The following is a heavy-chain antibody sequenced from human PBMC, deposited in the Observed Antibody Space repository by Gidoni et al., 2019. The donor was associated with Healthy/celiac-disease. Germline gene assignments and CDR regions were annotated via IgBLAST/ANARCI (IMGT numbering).Heavy chain of an antibody. CDR1: GFPFSSYA. D-gene: IGHD3-10*01. J-gene: IGHJ4*02. CDR3: ARDPPWGSGSDGDY. CDR2: ISYDGSNK. V-gene: IGHV3-30-3*01. Sequence: QVQLVESGGGVVQPGRFLRLSCAASGFPFSSYAMLWVRQAPGKGLEWVAVISYDGSNKYYADSVKGRVTISRDNSKNTLYLQMNSLRAEDTAVYYCARDPPWGSGSDGDYWGQGTLVTVSS.